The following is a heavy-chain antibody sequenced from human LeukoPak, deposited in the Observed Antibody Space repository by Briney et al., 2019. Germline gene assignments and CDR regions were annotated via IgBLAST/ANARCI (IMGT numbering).Heavy chain of an antibody. CDR2: ISWSSGTV. J-gene: IGHJ1*01. CDR1: GFTFDNYA. V-gene: IGHV3-9*01. CDR3: ARAYKDRSLAGKKEFFQH. Sequence: GGSLRLSCAASGFTFDNYAMNWVRQVPGKGLEWISLISWSSGTVGYADSVKGRFTISRDNANNFLYLQMNSLRAEDTALYYCARAYKDRSLAGKKEFFQHWGQGTLVTVSS. D-gene: IGHD6-19*01.